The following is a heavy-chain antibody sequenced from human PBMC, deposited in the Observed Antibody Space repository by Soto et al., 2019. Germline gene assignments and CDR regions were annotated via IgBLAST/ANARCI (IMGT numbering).Heavy chain of an antibody. V-gene: IGHV3-30*18. CDR2: ISYDGSNK. Sequence: QVQLVESGGGVVQPGRSLRLSCAASGFTFSSYGMHWVRQAPGKGLEWVAVISYDGSNKYYADSVKGRFTISRDNSKNTLYLQMNSLRAEDTAVYYCAKSPVVVAALDYWGQGTLVTASS. CDR3: AKSPVVVAALDY. D-gene: IGHD2-15*01. J-gene: IGHJ4*02. CDR1: GFTFSSYG.